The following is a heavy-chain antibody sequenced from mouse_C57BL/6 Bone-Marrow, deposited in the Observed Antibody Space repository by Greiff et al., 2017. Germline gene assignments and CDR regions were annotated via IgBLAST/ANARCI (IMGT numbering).Heavy chain of an antibody. CDR3: SREYYGGSRCVY. J-gene: IGHJ3*01. V-gene: IGHV1-81*01. CDR1: GYTFTSYG. Sequence: QVQLQQSGAELARPGASVKLSCKASGYTFTSYGISWVKQRTGQGLEWIGEIYPRSGNTYYNEKFKGKATLTADKSSSTAYLELRSLTSEDSAVYFCSREYYGGSRCVYWGQGTMLTVSA. CDR2: IYPRSGNT. D-gene: IGHD1-1*01.